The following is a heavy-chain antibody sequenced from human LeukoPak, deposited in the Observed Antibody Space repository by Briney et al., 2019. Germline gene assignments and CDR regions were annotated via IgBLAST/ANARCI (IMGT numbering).Heavy chain of an antibody. J-gene: IGHJ5*02. Sequence: SQTLSLTCTVSGDSISSGHYYWSWIRQHPGKGLEWIGYIYYSGNTYYNPSLKSRVTISVDTSNNQFSLKLSSVTAADTAVYYCARQYYQADYSNWFDPWGQGTLVTVSS. CDR1: GDSISSGHYY. V-gene: IGHV4-30-4*08. CDR3: ARQYYQADYSNWFDP. D-gene: IGHD4-11*01. CDR2: IYYSGNT.